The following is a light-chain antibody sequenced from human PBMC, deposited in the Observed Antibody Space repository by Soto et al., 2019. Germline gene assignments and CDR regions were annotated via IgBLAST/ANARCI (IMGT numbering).Light chain of an antibody. J-gene: IGKJ2*01. V-gene: IGKV3-11*01. Sequence: EIVLTQSPATLSLSPGERVSLSCRASQSINNYLAWFQQKPGQPPRLLIYDASIRATGIPARFSGSGSGTDFALTINSLEPEDFAVYYCHQRFNWPLTFGQGTKLEIK. CDR2: DAS. CDR3: HQRFNWPLT. CDR1: QSINNY.